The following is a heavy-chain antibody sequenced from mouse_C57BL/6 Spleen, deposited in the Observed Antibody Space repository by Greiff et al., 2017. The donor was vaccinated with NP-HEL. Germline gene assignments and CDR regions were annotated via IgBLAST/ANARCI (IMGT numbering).Heavy chain of an antibody. J-gene: IGHJ4*01. CDR3: ARDRDGYGAMDY. CDR2: ISDGGSYT. CDR1: GFTFSSYA. Sequence: DVHLVESGGGLVKPGGSLKLSCAASGFTFSSYAMSWVRQTPEKRLEWVATISDGGSYTYYPDNVKGRFTISRDNAKNNLYLQMSHLKSEDTAMYYCARDRDGYGAMDYWGQGTSVTVSS. D-gene: IGHD2-2*01. V-gene: IGHV5-4*01.